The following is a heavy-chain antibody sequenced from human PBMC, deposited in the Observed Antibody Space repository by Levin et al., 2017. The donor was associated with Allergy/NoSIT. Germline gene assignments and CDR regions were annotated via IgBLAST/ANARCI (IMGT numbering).Heavy chain of an antibody. D-gene: IGHD4-17*01. CDR3: ARGSHDYGPLNDY. CDR1: FSPFPFSS. CDR2: INPNSGDT. V-gene: IGHV1-2*02. J-gene: IGHJ4*02. Sequence: ASVKVSCTASFSPFPFSSLPFFLPAPCPGLEWMGWINPNSGDTNYAQKFQGRVTMTRDTSISTAYMDLSSLRSDDTAVYYCARGSHDYGPLNDYWGQGTLVTVSS.